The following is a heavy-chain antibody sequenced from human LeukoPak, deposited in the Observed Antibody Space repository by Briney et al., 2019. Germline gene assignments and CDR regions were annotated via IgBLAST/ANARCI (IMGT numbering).Heavy chain of an antibody. Sequence: SQTLSLTCAISGDSVSSNSAARNWIRQSPSRGLEWLGRTYYRSKWFKDYAASVKSRITINPDTSKNQFSLQMNSVTPEDTAVYYCARDRIAVAATSWDAFDIWGQGTMVTVSS. J-gene: IGHJ3*02. V-gene: IGHV6-1*01. CDR2: TYYRSKWFK. CDR3: ARDRIAVAATSWDAFDI. CDR1: GDSVSSNSAA. D-gene: IGHD6-19*01.